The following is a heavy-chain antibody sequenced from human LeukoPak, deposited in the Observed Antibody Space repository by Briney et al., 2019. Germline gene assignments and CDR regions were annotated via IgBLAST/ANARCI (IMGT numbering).Heavy chain of an antibody. Sequence: SETLSLTCTVSGGSISNYFWSWVRQPPGKGLEWIGYISYNGYTNYNPSLKSRVTMSVDTSENQFSLRLNSVTAADTAVYYCGRDALVGYFSYYYMDVWGKGTTVTVSS. J-gene: IGHJ6*03. CDR3: GRDALVGYFSYYYMDV. CDR2: ISYNGYT. V-gene: IGHV4-59*01. CDR1: GGSISNYF. D-gene: IGHD2-21*01.